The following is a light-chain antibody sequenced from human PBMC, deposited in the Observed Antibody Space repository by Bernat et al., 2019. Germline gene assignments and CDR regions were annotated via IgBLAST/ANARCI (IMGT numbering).Light chain of an antibody. Sequence: DIQMAQSPSSLSASVGDRVTITCRASQRISTYVNWYQHTPGKAPKLLIYDASRLQSGVPSRFSGTGSGTDFTLTISSLQPEDFATYYCQQSFSTPPYTFGQGTKLEIK. V-gene: IGKV1-39*01. CDR2: DAS. CDR1: QRISTY. J-gene: IGKJ2*01. CDR3: QQSFSTPPYT.